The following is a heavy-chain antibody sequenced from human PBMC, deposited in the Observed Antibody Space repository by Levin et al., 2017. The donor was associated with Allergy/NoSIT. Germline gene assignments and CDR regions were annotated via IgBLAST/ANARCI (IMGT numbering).Heavy chain of an antibody. D-gene: IGHD2-2*01. CDR1: GFTFSSYA. Sequence: GESLKISCAASGFTFSSYAMSWVRQAPGKGLEWVSAISGSGGSTYYADSVKGRFTISRDNSKNTLYLQMNSLRAEDTAVYYCAKTSKYQLPKGLFEDYWGQGTLVTVSS. CDR3: AKTSKYQLPKGLFEDY. CDR2: ISGSGGST. V-gene: IGHV3-23*01. J-gene: IGHJ4*02.